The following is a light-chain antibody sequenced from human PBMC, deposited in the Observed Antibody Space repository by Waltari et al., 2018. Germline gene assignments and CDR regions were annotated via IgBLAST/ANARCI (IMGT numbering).Light chain of an antibody. CDR2: EVN. CDR3: CSYAGSSTYV. Sequence: QSALTQPASVSGSPGQSITISCTGASSDVGSYNLVSWYRQHPGKAPKLVIYEVNRRPSGVSDRFSGSKSGNTASLTISGLQTEDEADYFCCSYAGSSTYVFGTGTKVTVL. J-gene: IGLJ1*01. V-gene: IGLV2-23*02. CDR1: SSDVGSYNL.